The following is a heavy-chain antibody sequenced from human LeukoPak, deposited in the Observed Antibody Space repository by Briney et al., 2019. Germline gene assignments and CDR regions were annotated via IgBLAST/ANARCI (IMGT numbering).Heavy chain of an antibody. J-gene: IGHJ4*02. Sequence: KPGGSLRLSCAASGFTFSDYYMSWILQAPGKGLEWVSYISSSGSTIYYADSVKGRFTISRDNAKNSLYLQMNSLRAEDTAVYYCARVQYYYDSSGYYSWYFDYWGQGTLVAVSS. CDR3: ARVQYYYDSSGYYSWYFDY. CDR2: ISSSGSTI. CDR1: GFTFSDYY. V-gene: IGHV3-11*01. D-gene: IGHD3-22*01.